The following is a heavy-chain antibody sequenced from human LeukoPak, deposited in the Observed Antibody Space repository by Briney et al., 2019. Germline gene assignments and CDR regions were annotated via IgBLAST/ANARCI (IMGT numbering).Heavy chain of an antibody. Sequence: SETLSLTCTVSGGSITSYYWSWIRQPPGKGLEWIGYIYYSGSTNYNPSLKSRLTISVDASKNQFSLNLRSVTAADTAVYFCARQGDSGRSYDYWGQGTLVTVSS. CDR2: IYYSGST. J-gene: IGHJ4*02. D-gene: IGHD3-22*01. CDR1: GGSITSYY. V-gene: IGHV4-59*08. CDR3: ARQGDSGRSYDY.